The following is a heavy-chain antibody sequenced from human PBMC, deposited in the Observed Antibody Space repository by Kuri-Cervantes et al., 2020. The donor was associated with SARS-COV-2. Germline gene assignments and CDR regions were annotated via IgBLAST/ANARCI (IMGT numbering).Heavy chain of an antibody. CDR1: GFTFSSYA. Sequence: GESLKISCAASGFTFSSYAMHWVRQAPGKGLEYASTISSNGGSTYYADSVKGRFTISRDNSKNTLYLQMSSLRAEDTAVYYCVKGRLWFGDRTFDYWGQGTLVTVSS. CDR3: VKGRLWFGDRTFDY. D-gene: IGHD3-10*01. V-gene: IGHV3-64D*06. J-gene: IGHJ4*02. CDR2: ISSNGGST.